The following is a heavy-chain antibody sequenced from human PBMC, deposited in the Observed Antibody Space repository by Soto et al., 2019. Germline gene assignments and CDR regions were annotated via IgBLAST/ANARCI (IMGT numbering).Heavy chain of an antibody. J-gene: IGHJ5*02. CDR1: GCTFTTYY. Sequence: ASVKVSCKASGCTFTTYYIHWVRQAPGQGLEWMGIINPSGGSTNYAQKFQGRVTMTSDTSTSTVYVELSSLRTEDTAVYYCARVIVPTTVTTSNWFDPWGQGTLVTVSS. V-gene: IGHV1-46*01. D-gene: IGHD4-17*01. CDR2: INPSGGST. CDR3: ARVIVPTTVTTSNWFDP.